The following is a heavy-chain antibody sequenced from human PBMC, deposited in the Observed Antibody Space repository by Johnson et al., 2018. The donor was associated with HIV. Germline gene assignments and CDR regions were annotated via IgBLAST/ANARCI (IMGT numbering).Heavy chain of an antibody. D-gene: IGHD1-14*01. Sequence: VQLVESGGGLVQPGRSLRLSCAASGFTFDDYAMHWVRQAPGKGLEWVSGISWNSGSIGYADSVKGRFTISRDNSKNTLYLQMNSLRPQDTAVYYCARTRQGAFDIWGQGTMVTVSS. J-gene: IGHJ3*02. CDR2: ISWNSGSI. V-gene: IGHV3-9*01. CDR3: ARTRQGAFDI. CDR1: GFTFDDYA.